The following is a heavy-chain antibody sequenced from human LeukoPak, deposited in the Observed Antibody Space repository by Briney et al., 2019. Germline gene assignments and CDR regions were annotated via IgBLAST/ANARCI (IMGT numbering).Heavy chain of an antibody. CDR2: ISGSGGST. D-gene: IGHD3-3*01. CDR3: AKEGATIFGVVIWYFDL. Sequence: GGSLRLSCAASGFTFSSYAMSWVRQAPGKGLEWVSAISGSGGSTYYADSVKGRFTISRDNSKNTLYLQMNSLRAEDTAVYYCAKEGATIFGVVIWYFDLWGRGTLVTVSS. J-gene: IGHJ2*01. V-gene: IGHV3-23*01. CDR1: GFTFSSYA.